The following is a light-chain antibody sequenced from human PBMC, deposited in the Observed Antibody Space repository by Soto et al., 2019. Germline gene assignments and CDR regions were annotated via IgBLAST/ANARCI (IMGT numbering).Light chain of an antibody. V-gene: IGLV2-14*03. CDR1: SSDVGGYDF. J-gene: IGLJ2*01. CDR2: DVS. CDR3: NSYTSSSPLVV. Sequence: QSVLTQPASVSGSPGQSITISCTGTSSDVGGYDFVSWYQQHPDEAPKLMIYDVSNRPSGVSHRFSGSKSGNTASLTISGLQPEDEADYYCNSYTSSSPLVVFGGGTKVTVL.